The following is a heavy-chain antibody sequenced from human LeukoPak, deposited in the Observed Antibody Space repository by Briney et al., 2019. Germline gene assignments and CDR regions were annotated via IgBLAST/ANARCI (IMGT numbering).Heavy chain of an antibody. D-gene: IGHD6-19*01. Sequence: PSETLSLTCTVSGGSISSSSYYWGWIRQPPGKGLEWIGSIYYSGSTYYNPSLKSRVTISVDTSKNQFSLKLSSVTAADTAVYYCARHYAVEAVAEFIDYWGQGTLVTVSS. CDR2: IYYSGST. J-gene: IGHJ4*02. V-gene: IGHV4-39*01. CDR1: GGSISSSSYY. CDR3: ARHYAVEAVAEFIDY.